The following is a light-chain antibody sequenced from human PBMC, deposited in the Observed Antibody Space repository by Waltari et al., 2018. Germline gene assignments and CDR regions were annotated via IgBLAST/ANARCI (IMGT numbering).Light chain of an antibody. Sequence: QSALTQPAPVSGSPVQSITISCTGTTSDVGSYNLVSSFQQHPGKAPKLMIYEGSKRPSGVSNRFSGSKSGNMASLTISGLQAEDEADYYCCSYAGGSAPYVFGTGTKVTVL. J-gene: IGLJ1*01. CDR1: TSDVGSYNL. V-gene: IGLV2-23*01. CDR3: CSYAGGSAPYV. CDR2: EGS.